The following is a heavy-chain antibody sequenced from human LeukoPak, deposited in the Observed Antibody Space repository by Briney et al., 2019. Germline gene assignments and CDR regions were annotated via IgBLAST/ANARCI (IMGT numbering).Heavy chain of an antibody. CDR3: ARQSRYCSGGSCYKNWFDS. D-gene: IGHD2-15*01. J-gene: IGHJ5*01. V-gene: IGHV4-39*01. Sequence: SETLSLTCTVSGGSISSSSYYWGWIRQPPGKGLEWIGSIYCSGSTYYNPSLKSRVTISVDTSKNQFSLKLSSVTAADTAVYYCARQSRYCSGGSCYKNWFDSWGQGTLVTVSS. CDR1: GGSISSSSYY. CDR2: IYCSGST.